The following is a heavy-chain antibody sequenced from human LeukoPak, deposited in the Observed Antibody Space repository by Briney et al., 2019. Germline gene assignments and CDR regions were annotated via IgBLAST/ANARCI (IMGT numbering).Heavy chain of an antibody. CDR2: IYPGDSDT. Sequence: GSSLKISSKASGYSFTSYWICWVRQMPGKGLEWMGIIYPGDSDTRYSPSFQGQVTISAAKSISTAYLQWSGLKASDTAMYYCARTVSGSYYGGFDYWGQGTLVTVSS. J-gene: IGHJ4*02. CDR3: ARTVSGSYYGGFDY. D-gene: IGHD1-26*01. CDR1: GYSFTSYW. V-gene: IGHV5-51*01.